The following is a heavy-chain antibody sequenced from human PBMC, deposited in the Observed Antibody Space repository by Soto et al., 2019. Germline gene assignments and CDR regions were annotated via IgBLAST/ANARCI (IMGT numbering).Heavy chain of an antibody. D-gene: IGHD2-21*02. CDR1: GYSFTSYW. CDR2: SDPSDSYT. V-gene: IGHV5-10-1*01. Sequence: EVQLVQSGAEVKKPGESLRISCKGSGYSFTSYWISWVRQMPGKGLEWMGRSDPSDSYTNYSPSFQGHVTISADKSISTAYRQWSNLKASDTAMYYCASHQGAWVTANHSGQGTLVTVSS. J-gene: IGHJ5*02. CDR3: ASHQGAWVTANH.